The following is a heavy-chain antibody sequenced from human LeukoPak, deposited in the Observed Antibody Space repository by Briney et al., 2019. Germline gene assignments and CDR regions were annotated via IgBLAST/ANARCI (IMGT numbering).Heavy chain of an antibody. Sequence: GGSLRLSCAASGFTFSDYSINWVRQAPGKGPEGVSFISSRSSSIYYADSVKGRFTISRDNAKKSLYLQMNSLRDEDTAVYYCARVGYDILTGFHYWGQGTLVTVSS. D-gene: IGHD3-9*01. CDR3: ARVGYDILTGFHY. J-gene: IGHJ4*02. CDR2: ISSRSSSI. V-gene: IGHV3-48*02. CDR1: GFTFSDYS.